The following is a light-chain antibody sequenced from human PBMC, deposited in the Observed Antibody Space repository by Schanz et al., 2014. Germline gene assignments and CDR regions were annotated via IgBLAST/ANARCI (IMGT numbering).Light chain of an antibody. CDR3: QQYGRSPNT. V-gene: IGKV3-20*01. CDR1: QSVSSSY. J-gene: IGKJ5*01. CDR2: GAS. Sequence: DIVMTQSPATLSLSPGERATLSCRASQSVSSSYFAWFQQKPGQAPRLLIYGASSRATGTPDRFSGSGSGTDFTLTISRLEPEDFAVYYCQQYGRSPNTFGQGTRLEIK.